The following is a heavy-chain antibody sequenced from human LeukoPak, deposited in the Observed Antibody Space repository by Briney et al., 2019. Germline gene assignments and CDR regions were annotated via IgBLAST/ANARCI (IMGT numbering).Heavy chain of an antibody. Sequence: SVKVSCKASGGTFSSYAISWVRQAPGQGLEWMGRIIPILGIANYAQKFQGRVTITADKSTSTAYMELSSLRSEDTAVYYCARPDSGYDLYYFDYWGQGTLVTVSS. CDR2: IIPILGIA. CDR3: ARPDSGYDLYYFDY. CDR1: GGTFSSYA. V-gene: IGHV1-69*04. D-gene: IGHD5-12*01. J-gene: IGHJ4*02.